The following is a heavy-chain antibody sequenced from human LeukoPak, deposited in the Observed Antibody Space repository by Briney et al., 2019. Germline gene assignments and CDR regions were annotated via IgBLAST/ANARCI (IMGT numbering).Heavy chain of an antibody. CDR3: ARHVSYGPAFDY. D-gene: IGHD5-18*01. CDR1: GYSISSGYY. V-gene: IGHV4-38-2*01. CDR2: IHHSGST. Sequence: PSETLSLTCAVSGYSISSGYYWGWIRQPPGKGLEWIGSIHHSGSTYYNPSLKSRVTISVDTSKNQFSLKLSSVTAADTAVYYCARHVSYGPAFDYWGQGTLVTVSS. J-gene: IGHJ4*02.